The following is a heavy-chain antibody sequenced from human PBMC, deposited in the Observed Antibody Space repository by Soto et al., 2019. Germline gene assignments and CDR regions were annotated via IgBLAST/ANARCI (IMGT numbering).Heavy chain of an antibody. Sequence: PGGSLRLSCAASGFTFSSYSMNWVRQAPGKGLEWVSSISSSSSYIYYADSVKGRFTISRDNAKNSLYLQMNSLRAEDTAVYYCARDLVIVVVMIMSPYGMDVWGQGTTVTVSS. D-gene: IGHD3-22*01. CDR1: GFTFSSYS. V-gene: IGHV3-21*01. CDR2: ISSSSSYI. CDR3: ARDLVIVVVMIMSPYGMDV. J-gene: IGHJ6*02.